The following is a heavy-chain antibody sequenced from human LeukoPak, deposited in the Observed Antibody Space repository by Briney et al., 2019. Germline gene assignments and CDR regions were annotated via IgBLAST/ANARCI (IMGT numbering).Heavy chain of an antibody. V-gene: IGHV3-9*01. D-gene: IGHD2-15*01. Sequence: GGSLRFSCAASGFTLGDYDIHWVRQASGKGPEWVSSISSNSDTIAYAEPVKGRFTVSRDNAKNSLYLQMNSLRAEDTAVYYCARGVGYCSGGSCYSLNDYWGQGTLVTVSS. CDR3: ARGVGYCSGGSCYSLNDY. CDR1: GFTLGDYD. J-gene: IGHJ4*02. CDR2: ISSNSDTI.